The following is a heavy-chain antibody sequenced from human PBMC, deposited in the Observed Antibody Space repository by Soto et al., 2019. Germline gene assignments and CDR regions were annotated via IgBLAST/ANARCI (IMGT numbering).Heavy chain of an antibody. CDR3: ARGPSSIAAPRPQYYFDY. V-gene: IGHV1-69*02. J-gene: IGHJ4*02. CDR1: GGTFSSYT. Sequence: GASVKVSCKASGGTFSSYTISWVRQAPGQGLEWMGRIIPILGIANYAQKFQGRVTITADKSTSTAYMELSSLRSEDTAVYYCARGPSSIAAPRPQYYFDYWGQGTLVTVSS. CDR2: IIPILGIA. D-gene: IGHD6-6*01.